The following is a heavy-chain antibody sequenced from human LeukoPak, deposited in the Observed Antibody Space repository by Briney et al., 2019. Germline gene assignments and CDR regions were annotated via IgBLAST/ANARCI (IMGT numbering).Heavy chain of an antibody. CDR2: IYSTGST. Sequence: SETLSLTCTVSGGSISSYYWSWIRQPAGKGLEWIGRIYSTGSTNYNPSLKSRVTMSVDTSKNQFSLRLRSVTAADTAVYYCARGYYDSSGLLVFDYWGQGTLVTVSS. V-gene: IGHV4-4*07. D-gene: IGHD3-22*01. CDR3: ARGYYDSSGLLVFDY. J-gene: IGHJ4*02. CDR1: GGSISSYY.